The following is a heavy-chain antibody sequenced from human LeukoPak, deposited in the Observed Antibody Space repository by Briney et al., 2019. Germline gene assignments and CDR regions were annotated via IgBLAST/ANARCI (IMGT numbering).Heavy chain of an antibody. J-gene: IGHJ4*02. Sequence: SQTLSLTCAVSGGSISSGGYSWSWIRQPPGKGLEWIGYIYHSGSTYYNPSLKSRVTISVDRSKNQFSLKLSSVTAADTAVYYCARVEVGAFDYWGQGTLVTVSS. CDR2: IYHSGST. V-gene: IGHV4-30-2*01. D-gene: IGHD1-26*01. CDR3: ARVEVGAFDY. CDR1: GGSISSGGYS.